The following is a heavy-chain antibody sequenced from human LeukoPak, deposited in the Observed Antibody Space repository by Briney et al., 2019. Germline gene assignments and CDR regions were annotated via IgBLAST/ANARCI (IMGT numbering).Heavy chain of an antibody. D-gene: IGHD1-26*01. CDR1: GFTFSSYG. CDR2: IWYDGSNK. J-gene: IGHJ4*02. V-gene: IGHV3-33*01. CDR3: ARDSQQGALDY. Sequence: GMSLRLSCAASGFTFSSYGMHWVRQAPGKGLEWVAVIWYDGSNKYYADSVKGRFTISRDNSKNTLYLQMNSLRAEDTAVYYCARDSQQGALDYWGQGTLVTVSS.